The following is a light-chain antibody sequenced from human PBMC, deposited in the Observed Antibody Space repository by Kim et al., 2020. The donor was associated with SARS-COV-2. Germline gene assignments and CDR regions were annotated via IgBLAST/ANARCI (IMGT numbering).Light chain of an antibody. CDR1: QGISND. J-gene: IGKJ1*01. Sequence: DIQMTQSPSSLSASVGDRLTITCRASQGISNDLAWYQQKPGKVPKLLIFAASALQSGVPSRFSGSGSGTDFTLTISSLQPEDVATYYCQTYNGAPWTFGQGTTVEIK. V-gene: IGKV1-27*01. CDR2: AAS. CDR3: QTYNGAPWT.